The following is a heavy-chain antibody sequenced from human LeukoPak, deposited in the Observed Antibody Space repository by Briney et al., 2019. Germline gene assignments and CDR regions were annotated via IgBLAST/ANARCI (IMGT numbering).Heavy chain of an antibody. CDR3: AKNPVAYYFDY. J-gene: IGHJ4*02. Sequence: GGSLRLSCAASGFTFSSYAMSWVRPAPGKGLEWVSGISGSGGHTYYADSVKGRFTISRNNSKNTLYLQMNSLRAEDTAVYYCAKNPVAYYFDYWGQGTLVTVSS. CDR1: GFTFSSYA. CDR2: ISGSGGHT. V-gene: IGHV3-23*01.